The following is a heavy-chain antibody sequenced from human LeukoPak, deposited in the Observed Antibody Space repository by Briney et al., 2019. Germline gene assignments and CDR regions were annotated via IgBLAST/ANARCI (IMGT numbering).Heavy chain of an antibody. J-gene: IGHJ6*04. CDR1: GFTFGDYA. Sequence: PGGSLKLSCKASGFTFGDYAMSWVRQATGKGLEWVGFIRSKTYGGTTEYDASVKGRFTISRDDSKSIAYLQMNRLKAEDTAVYYCTRDHVSLYRYYGMDVWGKGTTVTVSS. CDR3: TRDHVSLYRYYGMDV. CDR2: IRSKTYGGTT. V-gene: IGHV3-49*04.